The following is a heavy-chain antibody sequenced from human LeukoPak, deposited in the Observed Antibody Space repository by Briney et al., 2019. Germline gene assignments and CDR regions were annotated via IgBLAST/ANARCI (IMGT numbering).Heavy chain of an antibody. CDR3: AKDKGGATRTYYFDY. Sequence: GGSLRLSCAASGFTFSSYGMHWVRLAPGKGLEWVAFIRYDGSNKYYADSVKGRFTISRGNSKNTLYLQMNSLRAEDTAVYYCAKDKGGATRTYYFDYWGQGTLVTVSS. CDR1: GFTFSSYG. J-gene: IGHJ4*02. D-gene: IGHD1-26*01. CDR2: IRYDGSNK. V-gene: IGHV3-30*02.